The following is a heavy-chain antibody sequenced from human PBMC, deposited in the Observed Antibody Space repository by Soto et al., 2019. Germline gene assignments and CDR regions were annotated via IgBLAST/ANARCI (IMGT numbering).Heavy chain of an antibody. CDR3: VRGHWSFYY. Sequence: EVHLVESGGGLVQPGGSLRLSCAASGFTLSDHYMDWVRQAPGKGLEWVARSRNKDHSYSTEDPASGKGRFTISRDDSQNSLYLLMPSLKAEDTAVYYCVRGHWSFYYWGQGTVVTVSS. J-gene: IGHJ4*02. CDR2: SRNKDHSYST. V-gene: IGHV3-72*01. CDR1: GFTLSDHY. D-gene: IGHD2-8*02.